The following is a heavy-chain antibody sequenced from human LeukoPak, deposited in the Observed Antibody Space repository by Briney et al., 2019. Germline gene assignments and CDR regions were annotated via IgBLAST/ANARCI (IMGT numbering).Heavy chain of an antibody. D-gene: IGHD1-26*01. CDR2: IYDSGST. J-gene: IGHJ4*02. Sequence: PSETLSLICAVSGGSISSYGWCWIRQPPGKGLEWIGYIYDSGSTNYNPSHKSLVTISVDTSKNQFSLKLSPVTAADTAVYYCARDPGYSGSYFDYWGQGTLVTVSS. V-gene: IGHV4-59*01. CDR3: ARDPGYSGSYFDY. CDR1: GGSISSYG.